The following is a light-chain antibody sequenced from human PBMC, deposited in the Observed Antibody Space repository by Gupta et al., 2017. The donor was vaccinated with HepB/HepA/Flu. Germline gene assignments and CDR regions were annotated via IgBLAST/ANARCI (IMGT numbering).Light chain of an antibody. J-gene: IGKJ4*01. CDR3: VQGTHWPT. V-gene: IGKV2-30*01. Sequence: DGVLNPSPLPLPVTLGQQASISCRSSQSLVFSDGNTFWHWFQQRPGQSPRRLLYQVSKRDSGVPERFSGSGSGTDFTLRISRVEAEDVAIYYCVQGTHWPTFGGGTKVEIK. CDR2: QVS. CDR1: QSLVFSDGNTF.